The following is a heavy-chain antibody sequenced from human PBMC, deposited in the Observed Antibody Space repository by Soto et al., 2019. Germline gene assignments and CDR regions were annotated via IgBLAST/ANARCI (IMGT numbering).Heavy chain of an antibody. V-gene: IGHV1-8*01. CDR1: GYTFTSYD. D-gene: IGHD3-22*01. CDR2: MNPNSGNT. CDR3: ASSTFFPDSRGYHFKNLDS. Sequence: ASVKVSCKASGYTFTSYDINWVRQATGQGLEWMGWMNPNSGNTGYAQKFQGRVTMTRNTSISTAYMELSSLRSADTAMYYCASSTFFPDSRGYHFKNLDSWGQGTLVTVSS. J-gene: IGHJ5*01.